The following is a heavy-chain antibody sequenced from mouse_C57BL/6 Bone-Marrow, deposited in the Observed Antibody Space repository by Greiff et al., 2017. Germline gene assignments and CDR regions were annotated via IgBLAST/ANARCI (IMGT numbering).Heavy chain of an antibody. Sequence: EVKLMESGGGLVKPGGSLKLSCAASGFTFSSYAMSWVRQTPEKRLEWVATISDGGSYTYYPDNVTGRFTISRDNAKNNLYLQMSHLKSEDTAMYYCARDDVVSHFDYWGQGTTLTVSS. CDR3: ARDDVVSHFDY. CDR2: ISDGGSYT. V-gene: IGHV5-4*01. CDR1: GFTFSSYA. D-gene: IGHD1-1*01. J-gene: IGHJ2*01.